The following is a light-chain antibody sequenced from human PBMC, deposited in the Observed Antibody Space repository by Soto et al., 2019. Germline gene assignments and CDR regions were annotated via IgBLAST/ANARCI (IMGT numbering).Light chain of an antibody. Sequence: DIQVAQSPPTLSASVGDRVTITCRASQSISSWLAWYQQKPGKAPKLLIYDASSLESGVPSRFSGSGSGTEFTLTISSLQPDDFATYYCQHYSGDRATFGQGTKVDI. V-gene: IGKV1-5*01. J-gene: IGKJ1*01. CDR2: DAS. CDR3: QHYSGDRAT. CDR1: QSISSW.